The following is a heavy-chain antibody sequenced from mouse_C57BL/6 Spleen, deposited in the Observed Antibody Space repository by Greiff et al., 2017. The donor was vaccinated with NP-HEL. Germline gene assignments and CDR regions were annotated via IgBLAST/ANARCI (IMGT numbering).Heavy chain of an antibody. CDR1: GYSFTGYY. CDR2: INPSTGGT. J-gene: IGHJ3*01. Sequence: EVQLQQSGPELVKPGASVKISCKASGYSFTGYYMNWVKQSPEKSLEWIGEINPSTGGTTYNQKFKAKATLTVDKSSSTAYMQLKSLTSEDSAVYYCARLGYGTQFAYWGQGTLVTVSA. V-gene: IGHV1-42*01. D-gene: IGHD2-1*01. CDR3: ARLGYGTQFAY.